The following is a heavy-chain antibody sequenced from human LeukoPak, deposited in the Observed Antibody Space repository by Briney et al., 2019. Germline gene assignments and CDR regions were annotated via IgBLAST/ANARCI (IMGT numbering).Heavy chain of an antibody. CDR1: GFTFSSYS. V-gene: IGHV3-48*02. D-gene: IGHD6-13*01. Sequence: PGGSLRLSCAASGFTFSSYSMNWVRQAPGKGLEWVSYIDSSSSTVLYADSVKGRFAISRDNAKNSLSLQMNSLRDEDTAVYYCARDSRGSSWFFDYWGQGALVTVSS. J-gene: IGHJ4*02. CDR2: IDSSSSTV. CDR3: ARDSRGSSWFFDY.